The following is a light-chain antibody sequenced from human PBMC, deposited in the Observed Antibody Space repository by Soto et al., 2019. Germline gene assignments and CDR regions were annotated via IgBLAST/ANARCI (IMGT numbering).Light chain of an antibody. CDR2: GAS. CDR1: QSVSSNY. Sequence: EIVLTQSPGTLSLSPGERATLSCRASQSVSSNYIVWYQQKPGQPPRLLIYGASSRATGIPDRFSGSGSGTDFTLTISRLEPEDFALYYCQQFGSSPPWTFGQGTKVEIK. V-gene: IGKV3-20*01. J-gene: IGKJ1*01. CDR3: QQFGSSPPWT.